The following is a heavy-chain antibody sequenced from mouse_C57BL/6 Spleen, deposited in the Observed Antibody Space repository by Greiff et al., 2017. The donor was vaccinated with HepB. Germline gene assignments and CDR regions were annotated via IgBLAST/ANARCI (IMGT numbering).Heavy chain of an antibody. CDR2: FHPYNDDT. CDR1: GYTFTTYP. V-gene: IGHV1-47*01. D-gene: IGHD2-2*01. J-gene: IGHJ4*01. Sequence: VQLQQSGAELVKPGASVKMSCKASGYTFTTYPVEWMKQNHGKSLEWIGNFHPYNDDTKYNEKFKGKATLTVEKSSSTVYLELSRLTSDDSAVYYCARGYDGAYYAMDYWGQGTSVTVSS. CDR3: ARGYDGAYYAMDY.